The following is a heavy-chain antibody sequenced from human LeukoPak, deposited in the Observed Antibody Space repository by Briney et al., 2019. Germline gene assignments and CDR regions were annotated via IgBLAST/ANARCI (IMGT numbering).Heavy chain of an antibody. J-gene: IGHJ6*03. CDR2: INHSGST. Sequence: KPSETLSLTCAVYGGSFSGYYWSWIRQPPGKGLEWIGEINHSGSTNYNPSLKSRVTISVDTSKNQFSLKLSSVTAADTAVYYCARLESGYSSSWTYYYYYYYMDVWGKGTTVTVSS. CDR1: GGSFSGYY. V-gene: IGHV4-34*01. D-gene: IGHD6-13*01. CDR3: ARLESGYSSSWTYYYYYYYMDV.